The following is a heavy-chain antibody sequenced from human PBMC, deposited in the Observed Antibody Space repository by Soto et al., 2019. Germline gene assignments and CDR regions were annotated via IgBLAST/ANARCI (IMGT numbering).Heavy chain of an antibody. J-gene: IGHJ4*02. Sequence: QVQLQESGPGLVKPSQTLSLTCTVSGGSISSGGYYWSWIRQHPGKGLEWIGYIYYSGSTYYNPSLKRRVTISVDTSKNQFSLKLSSVTAADTAVYYCAREKERWLQGGVDYWGQGTLVTVSS. CDR3: AREKERWLQGGVDY. D-gene: IGHD5-12*01. CDR2: IYYSGST. V-gene: IGHV4-31*03. CDR1: GGSISSGGYY.